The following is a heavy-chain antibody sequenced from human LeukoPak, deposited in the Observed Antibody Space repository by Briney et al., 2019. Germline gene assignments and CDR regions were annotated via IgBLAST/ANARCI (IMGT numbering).Heavy chain of an antibody. D-gene: IGHD2-2*01. CDR1: GGTFSSYA. CDR3: ARPLGYCSSTSCYGGTVFDY. V-gene: IGHV1-69*05. Sequence: SVKVSCKASGGTFSSYAISWVRQAPGQGLEWMGGIIPIFGTANYAQKLQGRVTMTTDTSTSTAYMELRSLRSDDTAVYHCARPLGYCSSTSCYGGTVFDYWGQGTLVTVSS. CDR2: IIPIFGTA. J-gene: IGHJ4*02.